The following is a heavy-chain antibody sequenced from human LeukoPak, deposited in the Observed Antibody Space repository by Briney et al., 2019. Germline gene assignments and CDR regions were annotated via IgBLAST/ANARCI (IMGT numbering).Heavy chain of an antibody. Sequence: PGGSLRLSCEASGFTFSDYWMHWVRQAPGKGLEWVSYISSSGSTIYYADSVKGRFTISRDNAKNSLYLQMNSLRAEDTAVYYCARVGGSYWGWFDPWGQGTLVTVSS. CDR3: ARVGGSYWGWFDP. J-gene: IGHJ5*02. D-gene: IGHD1-26*01. V-gene: IGHV3-11*04. CDR2: ISSSGSTI. CDR1: GFTFSDYW.